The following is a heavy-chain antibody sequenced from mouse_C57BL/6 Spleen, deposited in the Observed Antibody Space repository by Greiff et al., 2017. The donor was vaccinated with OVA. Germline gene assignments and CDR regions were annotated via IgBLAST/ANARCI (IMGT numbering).Heavy chain of an antibody. Sequence: EVKLVESGGGLVKPGGSLKLSCAASGFTFSSYAMSWVRQTPEKRLEWVATISDGGSYTYYADNVQGRFTISRDNAKNNLYLQMSNLKSEDTAMYYCARDYYGSSYDWGQGTTLTVSS. CDR3: ARDYYGSSYD. CDR2: ISDGGSYT. V-gene: IGHV5-4*01. J-gene: IGHJ2*01. CDR1: GFTFSSYA. D-gene: IGHD1-1*01.